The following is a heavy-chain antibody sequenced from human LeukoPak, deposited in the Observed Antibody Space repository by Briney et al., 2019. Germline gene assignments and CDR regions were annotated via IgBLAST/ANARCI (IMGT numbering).Heavy chain of an antibody. Sequence: PSETLSLTCTVSGDSISSSGYYWSWIRQPAGKGLEWIGRIYTTGSTNSNPSLETISNPSLKSRVTISLDTSKNQFSLKLSSVTAADTAVYYCARFLPVPAAYDYWGQGTLVTVSS. CDR1: GDSISSSGYY. D-gene: IGHD2-2*01. CDR3: ARFLPVPAAYDY. J-gene: IGHJ4*02. CDR2: IYTTGST. V-gene: IGHV4-61*02.